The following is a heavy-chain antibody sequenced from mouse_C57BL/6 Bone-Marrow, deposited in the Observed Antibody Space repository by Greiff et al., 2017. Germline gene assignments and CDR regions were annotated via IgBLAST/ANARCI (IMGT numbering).Heavy chain of an antibody. J-gene: IGHJ1*03. CDR3: ARSLLITTVVAPNFDV. CDR1: GYTFTDYY. Sequence: EVQLQQSGPELVKPGASVKISCKASGYTFTDYYMNWVKQSHGKSLEWIGDINPNNGGTSYNQKFKGKATLTVDKSSSTAYMELRSLTSEDSAVYYCARSLLITTVVAPNFDVWGTGTTVTVSS. V-gene: IGHV1-26*01. D-gene: IGHD1-1*01. CDR2: INPNNGGT.